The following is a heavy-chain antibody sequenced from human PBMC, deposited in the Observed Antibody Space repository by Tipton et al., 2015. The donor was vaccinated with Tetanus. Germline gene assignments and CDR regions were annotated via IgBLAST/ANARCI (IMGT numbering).Heavy chain of an antibody. CDR1: GGSVSSSTYY. V-gene: IGHV4-39*01. CDR2: IFYSGST. Sequence: TLSLTCTVSGGSVSSSTYYWVWIRQPPGKGLEWIGTIFYSGSTYYSPSLKSRVTTSIDSSKNQLSLRLTSVTAADTAVYYCARHEGVGIVGSYFDVWGHGTMVTVSA. CDR3: ARHEGVGIVGSYFDV. D-gene: IGHD1-26*01. J-gene: IGHJ3*01.